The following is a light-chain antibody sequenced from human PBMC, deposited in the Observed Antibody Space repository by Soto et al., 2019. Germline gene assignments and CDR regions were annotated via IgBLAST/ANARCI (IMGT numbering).Light chain of an antibody. J-gene: IGKJ1*01. CDR1: QSLSSNY. CDR3: QQRSNWPRT. CDR2: GAS. V-gene: IGKV3D-20*02. Sequence: EIAMTQSPGTLSFSPGERVTLSCRASQSLSSNYLAWYQQKPGQAPRLLIYGASSRATGIPDRFSGSGSGTDFTLTISSLEPEDFAVYYCQQRSNWPRTFGQGTKVDIK.